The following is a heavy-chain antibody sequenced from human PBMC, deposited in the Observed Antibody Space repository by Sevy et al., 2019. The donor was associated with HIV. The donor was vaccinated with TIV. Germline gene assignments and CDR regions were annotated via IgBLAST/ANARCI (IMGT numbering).Heavy chain of an antibody. J-gene: IGHJ5*02. D-gene: IGHD2-2*01. CDR2: ISYDGSNK. V-gene: IGHV3-30-3*01. Sequence: GGSLRLSCAASGFTFSSYAMHWVRQAPGKGLEWVAAISYDGSNKYYADSVKGRFTISRDNSKNTLYLQMNSLRAEDTAVYDCARDNSYAAGWFDPWGQGTLVTVSS. CDR3: ARDNSYAAGWFDP. CDR1: GFTFSSYA.